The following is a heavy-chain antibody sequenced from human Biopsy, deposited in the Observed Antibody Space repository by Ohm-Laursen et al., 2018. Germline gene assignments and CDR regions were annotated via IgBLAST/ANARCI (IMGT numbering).Heavy chain of an antibody. V-gene: IGHV4-61*01. Sequence: SETLSLTCTAFGAYVSSRSYDWSWIRQSPGKGQDWIGNIYNDVSIKSNPSVRSRVTMLVDTSQNQFSLSLNSVIAADTAVYYRARDFRAGSGFLRSNNHYCGMDVWGPGTRVTVSS. CDR3: ARDFRAGSGFLRSNNHYCGMDV. D-gene: IGHD5-24*01. J-gene: IGHJ6*02. CDR1: GAYVSSRSYD. CDR2: IYNDVSI.